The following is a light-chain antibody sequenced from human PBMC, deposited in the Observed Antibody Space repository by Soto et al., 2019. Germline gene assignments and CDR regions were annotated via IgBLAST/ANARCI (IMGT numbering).Light chain of an antibody. CDR1: MRDIGAYNL. CDR3: SSFTSKSTLI. V-gene: IGLV2-14*03. Sequence: QSALTQPASVSGSPGQSITISCAGTMRDIGAYNLVSWYQQHPGKAPQLIIYEVRNRPSGISFRFSGSKSGNTASLTISGLQAEDEADYYCSSFTSKSTLIFGGGTQLTVL. CDR2: EVR. J-gene: IGLJ2*01.